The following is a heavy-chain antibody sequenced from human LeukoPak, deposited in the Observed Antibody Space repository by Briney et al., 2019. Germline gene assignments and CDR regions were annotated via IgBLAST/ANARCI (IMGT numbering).Heavy chain of an antibody. CDR3: ATYGGSDY. Sequence: SETLSLTCAVYGGSFSGYYWSWIRQPPGKGLEWTGEINHSGSTNYNPSLKSRVTISVDTSKNQFSLKLSSVTAADTAVYYCATYGGSDYWGQGTLVTVSS. V-gene: IGHV4-34*01. CDR1: GGSFSGYY. CDR2: INHSGST. D-gene: IGHD4/OR15-4a*01. J-gene: IGHJ4*02.